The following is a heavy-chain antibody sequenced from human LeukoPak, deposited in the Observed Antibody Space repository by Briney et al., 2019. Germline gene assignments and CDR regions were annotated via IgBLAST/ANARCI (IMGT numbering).Heavy chain of an antibody. CDR3: ARDYYSNYGEEDYYYYMDV. Sequence: ASVKVSCKASGYTFTSYDINWVRQATGQGLEWMGWMNPNSGNTGYAQKFQGRVTMTRNTSISTAYMELSSLRSEDTAVYYCARDYYSNYGEEDYYYYMDVWGKGTTVTVSS. D-gene: IGHD4-11*01. J-gene: IGHJ6*03. CDR1: GYTFTSYD. CDR2: MNPNSGNT. V-gene: IGHV1-8*01.